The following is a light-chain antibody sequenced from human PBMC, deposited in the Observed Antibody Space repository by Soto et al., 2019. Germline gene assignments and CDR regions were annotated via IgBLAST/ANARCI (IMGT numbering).Light chain of an antibody. V-gene: IGLV1-40*01. CDR1: SSNIGAGYD. CDR3: QSYDSSRSGWV. Sequence: QSVLTQPPSVSGAPGQRVTISCTGSSSNIGAGYDVHWYQQLPGTAPKLLIYGNNNRPSGVPDRFSGSKSGTSASLVITGLQAEDEADYYCQSYDSSRSGWVFGGGTQLTVL. J-gene: IGLJ2*01. CDR2: GNN.